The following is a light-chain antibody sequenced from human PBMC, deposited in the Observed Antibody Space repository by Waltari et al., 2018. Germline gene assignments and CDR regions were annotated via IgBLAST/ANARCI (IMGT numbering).Light chain of an antibody. CDR2: DTS. CDR1: QSVTNY. Sequence: IVLTQSPAILSLSPGERASLSCRASQSVTNYLAWYQQKPGQAPRLLIYDTSNRATGIPARFSGSGFGTDFTLTISSLEPEDFAVYYCQQCRDLPLTFGRGTKVEIK. CDR3: QQCRDLPLT. J-gene: IGKJ4*01. V-gene: IGKV3-11*01.